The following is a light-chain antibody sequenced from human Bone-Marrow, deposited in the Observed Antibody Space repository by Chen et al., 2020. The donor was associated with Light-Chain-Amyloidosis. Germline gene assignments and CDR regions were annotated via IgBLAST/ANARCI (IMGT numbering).Light chain of an antibody. J-gene: IGKJ4*01. V-gene: IGKV3-20*01. CDR1: QTISSNY. CDR3: QQYGTSPLT. Sequence: EIVLTQSPGTLSLSPGEGANLPHRASQTISSNYLTWYQQKFGQAPSLLIYGSYSRAPGIPDRFTGSECGTAFSLTVSRLEPEDFALYYCQQYGTSPLTFDGGTKVEIK. CDR2: GSY.